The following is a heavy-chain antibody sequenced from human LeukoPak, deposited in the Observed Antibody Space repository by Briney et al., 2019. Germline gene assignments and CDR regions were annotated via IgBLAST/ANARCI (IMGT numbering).Heavy chain of an antibody. CDR2: IKQDGSEK. Sequence: PGGSLRLSCAASGFTFSSYWMSWVRQAPGKGLEWVANIKQDGSEKYYVDSVKGRSTISRDNAKNSLYLQMNSLRAEDTAVYYCARDPGGLPTDYWGQGTLVTVSS. V-gene: IGHV3-7*01. D-gene: IGHD2-15*01. CDR3: ARDPGGLPTDY. J-gene: IGHJ4*02. CDR1: GFTFSSYW.